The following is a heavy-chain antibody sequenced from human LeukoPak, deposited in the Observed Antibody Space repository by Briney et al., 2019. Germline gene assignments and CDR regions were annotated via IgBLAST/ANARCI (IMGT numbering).Heavy chain of an antibody. CDR3: TGDYYGSGSYADFDY. V-gene: IGHV3-21*01. CDR2: ISSSSSYL. J-gene: IGHJ4*02. D-gene: IGHD3-10*01. CDR1: GFTFSSYS. Sequence: PVGSLRLSCAASGFTFSSYSMNWVRQAPGKGLEWVSSISSSSSYLYYADSVKGRFTISRDNATNSLYLQMNSLRAEDTAVYYCTGDYYGSGSYADFDYWGQGTLVTVSS.